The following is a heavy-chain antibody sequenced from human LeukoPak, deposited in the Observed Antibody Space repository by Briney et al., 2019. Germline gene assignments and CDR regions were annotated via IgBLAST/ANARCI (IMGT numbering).Heavy chain of an antibody. Sequence: SETLSLTCAVYGGSFSGYYWSWIRQPPGKGLEWIGEINHSGSTNYNPSLKSRVTISVDTSKNQSSLKLSSVTAADTAVYYCARGPSRANPWFDPWGQGTLVTVSS. CDR3: ARGPSRANPWFDP. V-gene: IGHV4-34*01. D-gene: IGHD2-2*01. CDR2: INHSGST. CDR1: GGSFSGYY. J-gene: IGHJ5*02.